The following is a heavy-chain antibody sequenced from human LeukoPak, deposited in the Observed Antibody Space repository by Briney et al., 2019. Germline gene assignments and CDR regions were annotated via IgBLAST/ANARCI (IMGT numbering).Heavy chain of an antibody. CDR3: GSFGYCSGGSCYRWFDP. CDR2: ISSSGGTI. D-gene: IGHD2-15*01. V-gene: IGHV3-48*03. J-gene: IGHJ5*02. Sequence: GGSLRLSCAASGFTFSDYEMIWVRPAPGKGLEWLSYISSSGGTIYYADSVKGRFTISRDNAENSLYLQMNSLRAEDTGLYYCGSFGYCSGGSCYRWFDPWGQGTLVTVSS. CDR1: GFTFSDYE.